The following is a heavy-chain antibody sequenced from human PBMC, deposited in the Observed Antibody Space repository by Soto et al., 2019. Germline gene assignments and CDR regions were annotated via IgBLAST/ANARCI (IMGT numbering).Heavy chain of an antibody. V-gene: IGHV4-59*06. CDR1: GGSISSYY. CDR2: IYYSGST. CDR3: ARSMVRGDNNWFDP. D-gene: IGHD3-10*01. Sequence: SETLSLTCTVSGGSISSYYWSWIRQPPGKGLEWIGYIYYSGSTYHNPSLKSRVTISVDTSKNQFSLKLSSVTAADTAVYYCARSMVRGDNNWFDPWGQGTLVTAPQ. J-gene: IGHJ5*02.